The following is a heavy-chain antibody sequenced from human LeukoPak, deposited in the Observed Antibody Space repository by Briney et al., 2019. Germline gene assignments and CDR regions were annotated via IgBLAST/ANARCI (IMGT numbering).Heavy chain of an antibody. D-gene: IGHD4-17*01. V-gene: IGHV3-73*01. CDR3: TREGHDYGDYVAFYFDY. J-gene: IGHJ4*02. Sequence: TGGSLRLSCAASGFTFSGSALHWVRQASGKGLEWVGRIRSTANGYATAYAASVKGRFTISRDDSKNTAYLQMDSLKTEDTAVYYCTREGHDYGDYVAFYFDYWGQGTLATVSS. CDR1: GFTFSGSA. CDR2: IRSTANGYAT.